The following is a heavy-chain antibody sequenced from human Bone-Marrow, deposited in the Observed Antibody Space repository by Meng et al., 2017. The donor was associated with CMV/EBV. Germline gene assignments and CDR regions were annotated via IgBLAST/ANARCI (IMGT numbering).Heavy chain of an antibody. CDR3: AKDRVGSSSYPYYFDY. J-gene: IGHJ4*02. V-gene: IGHV3-23*01. D-gene: IGHD6-13*01. Sequence: FTFGSYAMSWVRQAPGKGLEWVSDIGFSGDNTYYADSVKGRFIISRDNSKNTLYLQMNSLRADDTALYYCAKDRVGSSSYPYYFDYWGQGTLVTVSS. CDR1: FTFGSYA. CDR2: IGFSGDNT.